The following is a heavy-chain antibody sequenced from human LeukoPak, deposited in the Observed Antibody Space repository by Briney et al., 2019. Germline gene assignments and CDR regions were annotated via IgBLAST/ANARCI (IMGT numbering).Heavy chain of an antibody. J-gene: IGHJ4*02. Sequence: GGSLRLSCAASGFTFSSYWMSWVRQAPGKGLEWVANINQDGGEKYYVDSVKGRFTISRDNAKNSLYLQMNSPRAEDTAVYYCASIVVVIGTRSFDYWGQGSLVSVSS. V-gene: IGHV3-7*01. D-gene: IGHD2-15*01. CDR2: INQDGGEK. CDR3: ASIVVVIGTRSFDY. CDR1: GFTFSSYW.